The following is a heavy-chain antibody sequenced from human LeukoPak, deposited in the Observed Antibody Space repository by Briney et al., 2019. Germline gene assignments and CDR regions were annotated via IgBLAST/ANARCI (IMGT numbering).Heavy chain of an antibody. CDR1: GGTFSSYA. V-gene: IGHV1-69*05. CDR2: IIPIFGTA. Sequence: SVKVSCKASGGTFSSYAISWVRQAPGQGLEWMGGIIPIFGTANYAQKFQGRVTITTDESTSRAYMELSSLRSEDTAVYYCARDYCSSTSCYGAFDIWGQGTMVTVSS. J-gene: IGHJ3*02. CDR3: ARDYCSSTSCYGAFDI. D-gene: IGHD2-2*01.